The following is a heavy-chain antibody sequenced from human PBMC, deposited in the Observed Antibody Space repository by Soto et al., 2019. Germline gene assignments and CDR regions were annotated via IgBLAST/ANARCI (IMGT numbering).Heavy chain of an antibody. CDR2: MNPNSGNT. D-gene: IGHD6-13*01. CDR3: ARGPLGIAAASHYYYMDV. Sequence: QVQLVQSGAEVKKPGASVKVSCKASGYTFTSYDINWVRQATGQGLEWMGWMNPNSGNTGYAQKFQGRVTMTRNTSISTAYMELSSRRSEDTAVYYCARGPLGIAAASHYYYMDVWGKGTTVTVSS. V-gene: IGHV1-8*01. CDR1: GYTFTSYD. J-gene: IGHJ6*03.